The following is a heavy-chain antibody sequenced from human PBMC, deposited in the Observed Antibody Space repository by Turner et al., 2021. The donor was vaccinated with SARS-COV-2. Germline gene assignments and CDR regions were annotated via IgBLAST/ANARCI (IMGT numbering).Heavy chain of an antibody. J-gene: IGHJ4*02. Sequence: QVQLVQSGAEVKQPGALVKVSCKVSGYTLIELSMHWVRQAPGKGLEWMGGFDPEYAETIYEQKFQGRVTMTEDTSTDTAYMELSSLRSEDTAVYYCASSFSVRGVKGDFDYWGQGTLVTVSS. CDR3: ASSFSVRGVKGDFDY. CDR1: GYTLIELS. V-gene: IGHV1-24*01. D-gene: IGHD3-10*01. CDR2: FDPEYAET.